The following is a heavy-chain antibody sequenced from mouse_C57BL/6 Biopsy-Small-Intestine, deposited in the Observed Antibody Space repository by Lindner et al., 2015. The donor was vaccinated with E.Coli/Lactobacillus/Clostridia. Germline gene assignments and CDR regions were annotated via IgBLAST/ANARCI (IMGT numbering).Heavy chain of an antibody. D-gene: IGHD2-5*01. V-gene: IGHV2-9*01. CDR3: AKHAYYSNYGYFDV. Sequence: VQLQESGPVLVAPSQSLSITCTVSGFSLTGYGVHWVRQPPGKGLEWLGVIWGGGSTSYNSALMSRLSISKDNSKSQVFLKMNSLQTDDTAMYYCAKHAYYSNYGYFDVWGAGTTVTVSP. CDR1: GFSLTGYG. CDR2: IWGGGST. J-gene: IGHJ1*01.